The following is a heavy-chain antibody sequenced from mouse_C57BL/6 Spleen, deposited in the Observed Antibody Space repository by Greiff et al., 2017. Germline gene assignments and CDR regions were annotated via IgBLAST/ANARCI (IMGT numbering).Heavy chain of an antibody. J-gene: IGHJ3*01. V-gene: IGHV1-64*01. CDR3: ARDGNYDCSFAY. CDR2: IHPNSGST. CDR1: GYTFTSYW. Sequence: QVQLQQPGAELVKPGASVKLSCKASGYTFTSYWMHWVKQRPGQGLEWIGMIHPNSGSTNYNEKFKSKATLTVDKSSSTAYMQLSSLTSEDSAVYYCARDGNYDCSFAYWGQGTLVTVSA. D-gene: IGHD2-1*01.